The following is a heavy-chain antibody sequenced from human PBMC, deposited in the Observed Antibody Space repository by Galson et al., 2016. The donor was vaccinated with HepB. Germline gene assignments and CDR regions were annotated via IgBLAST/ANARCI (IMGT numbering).Heavy chain of an antibody. Sequence: LSLTCTVSGGSISSGDYYWSWIRQPPGKGLEWIGYIYYSGSTYYNPSLKSRVTISVDTSKNQFSLKLSSVTAADTAVYYCAREYYDFWSGYYNFYYFDYWGQGTLVTVSS. J-gene: IGHJ4*02. CDR1: GGSISSGDYY. CDR3: AREYYDFWSGYYNFYYFDY. V-gene: IGHV4-30-4*01. D-gene: IGHD3-3*01. CDR2: IYYSGST.